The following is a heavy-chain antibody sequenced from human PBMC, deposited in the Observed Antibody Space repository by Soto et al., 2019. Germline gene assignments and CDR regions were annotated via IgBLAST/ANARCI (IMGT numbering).Heavy chain of an antibody. J-gene: IGHJ4*02. CDR3: ASFDYGDYFDY. CDR2: IYHSGST. D-gene: IGHD4-17*01. CDR1: GYSISSGYY. V-gene: IGHV4-38-2*01. Sequence: SETLSLTCAVSGYSISSGYYWGWIRQPPGKGLEWIGSIYHSGSTYYNPSLKSRVTISVDTSKNQFSLKLSSVTAADTAVYYCASFDYGDYFDYWGQGTLVTVSS.